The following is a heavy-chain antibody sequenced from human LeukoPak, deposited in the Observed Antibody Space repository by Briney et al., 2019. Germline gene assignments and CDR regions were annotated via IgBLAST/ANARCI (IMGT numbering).Heavy chain of an antibody. CDR3: ARTRRQQLVDY. Sequence: GESLKISCKGSGYTFTGYYMHWVRQAPGQGLEWMGRINPNSGGTNYAQKFQGRVTMTRDTSISTAYMELSRLRSDDTAVYYCARTRRQQLVDYWGQGTLVTVSS. V-gene: IGHV1-2*06. CDR2: INPNSGGT. CDR1: GYTFTGYY. J-gene: IGHJ4*02. D-gene: IGHD6-13*01.